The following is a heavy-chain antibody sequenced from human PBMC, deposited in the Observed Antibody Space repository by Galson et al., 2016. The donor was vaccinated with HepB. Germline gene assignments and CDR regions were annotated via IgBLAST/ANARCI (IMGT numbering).Heavy chain of an antibody. CDR2: ISGSGDSR. CDR3: AKDRPFGKYTSMVTAFDS. D-gene: IGHD5-18*01. CDR1: GFNFNTYA. Sequence: SLRLSCAASGFNFNTYAMSWVRQAPGKRPECVSGISGSGDSRRYADSVRGRPTIFRDNFKNILYLQMDSLLAEDTAVYFGAKDRPFGKYTSMVTAFDSWGQGSLVTVSS. V-gene: IGHV3-23*01. J-gene: IGHJ4*02.